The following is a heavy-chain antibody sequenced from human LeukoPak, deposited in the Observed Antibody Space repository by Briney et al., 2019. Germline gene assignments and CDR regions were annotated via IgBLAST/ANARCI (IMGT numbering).Heavy chain of an antibody. CDR1: GGSFSGYY. Sequence: MASETLSLTCAVYGGSFSGYYWSWIRQPPGKGLEWIGEINHSGSTNYNPSLKSRVTISVDTSKNQFSLKLSSVTAADTAVYYCAREGSQEYFDYWGQGTLVTVSS. CDR3: AREGSQEYFDY. D-gene: IGHD6-19*01. CDR2: INHSGST. V-gene: IGHV4-34*01. J-gene: IGHJ4*02.